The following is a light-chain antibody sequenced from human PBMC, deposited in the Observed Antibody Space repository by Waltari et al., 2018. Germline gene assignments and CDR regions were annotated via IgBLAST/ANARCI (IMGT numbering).Light chain of an antibody. Sequence: YELTQPPSVSVSPGQTARITCSGDVLPKQYAYWYQQKPGQAPGLVIYKDRGRPSGIPERCSGSSAWTTVTLTISGVLAEDEADYYCQSADSSGTFYVFGTGTKVTVL. CDR2: KDR. J-gene: IGLJ1*01. CDR1: VLPKQY. V-gene: IGLV3-25*03. CDR3: QSADSSGTFYV.